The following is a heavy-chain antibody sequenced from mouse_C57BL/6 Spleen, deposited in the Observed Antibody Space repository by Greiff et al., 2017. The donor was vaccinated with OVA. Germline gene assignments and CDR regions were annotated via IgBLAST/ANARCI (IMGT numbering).Heavy chain of an antibody. CDR2: INPSNGGT. D-gene: IGHD1-1*01. CDR1: GFTFTSYW. V-gene: IGHV1-53*01. CDR3: ARSGYYYGDWYLDV. Sequence: VQLQQPGTELVKPGASVKLSCTASGFTFTSYWMHWVKQRPGQGLEWIGNINPSNGGTNYNEKFKGKATLTADKSSSNAYMQLSSLTSEDSAVYFCARSGYYYGDWYLDVWGTGTTVTVSS. J-gene: IGHJ1*03.